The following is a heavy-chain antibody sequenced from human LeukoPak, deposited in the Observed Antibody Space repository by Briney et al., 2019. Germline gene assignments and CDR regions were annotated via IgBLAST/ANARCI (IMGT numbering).Heavy chain of an antibody. D-gene: IGHD4-23*01. CDR3: TRSPGGLNWFDP. Sequence: GESLKICYKASGYNFPTYWIAWMHQTPGKGLEWMGVIYPGDSDTIYSPSFRGQVTISADKTISTAYLQWSSLKASDTAMYFCTRSPGGLNWFDPWGQGTLVTVSS. J-gene: IGHJ5*02. CDR1: GYNFPTYW. CDR2: IYPGDSDT. V-gene: IGHV5-51*07.